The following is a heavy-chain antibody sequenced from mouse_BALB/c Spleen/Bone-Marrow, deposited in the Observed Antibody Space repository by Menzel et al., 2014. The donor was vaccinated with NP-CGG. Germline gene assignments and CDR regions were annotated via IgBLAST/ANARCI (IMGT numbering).Heavy chain of an antibody. CDR1: GFTFSNFW. J-gene: IGHJ3*01. CDR2: IRLKSDNYAT. D-gene: IGHD1-1*01. V-gene: IGHV6-6*02. Sequence: EVMLVESGGGLVQPGGSMKLSCVASGFTFSNFWMSWVRRSPEKGLEWVAEIRLKSDNYATHYAESVKGRFTISRDDSKSRLYLQMNSLRTEDTGIYYCTLYYGSNYWFAYWGQGTLVTVSA. CDR3: TLYYGSNYWFAY.